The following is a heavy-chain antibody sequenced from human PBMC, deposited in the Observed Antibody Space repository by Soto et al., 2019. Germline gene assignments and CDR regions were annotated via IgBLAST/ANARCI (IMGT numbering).Heavy chain of an antibody. J-gene: IGHJ4*02. Sequence: SGPTLVNPTQTLTVTCTFSGFSLSTTGVGVGWIRQPPGKALEWLALIYWNDDKSYSPSLKSRLTVAKDTSKNQAVLTMTNMETVDTDRYYCTNVTEYNSGIYYKCYYFDYWGQGTLVTVSS. CDR2: IYWNDDK. CDR3: TNVTEYNSGIYYKCYYFDY. V-gene: IGHV2-5*01. D-gene: IGHD3-10*01. CDR1: GFSLSTTGVG.